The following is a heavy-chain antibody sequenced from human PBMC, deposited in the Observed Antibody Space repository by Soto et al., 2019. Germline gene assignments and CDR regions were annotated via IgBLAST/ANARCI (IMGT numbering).Heavy chain of an antibody. CDR3: ARGFDERGGYYGGLGY. Sequence: PSETLSLTCTVSGGSISSGDYYWSWIRQPPGRGLEWIGYIYYSGSTYYNPSLKSRVTISVDMSKNQLSLKLSSVTAADTAVYYCARGFDERGGYYGGLGYWGQGTLVTVSS. V-gene: IGHV4-30-4*01. D-gene: IGHD2-15*01. CDR2: IYYSGST. J-gene: IGHJ4*02. CDR1: GGSISSGDYY.